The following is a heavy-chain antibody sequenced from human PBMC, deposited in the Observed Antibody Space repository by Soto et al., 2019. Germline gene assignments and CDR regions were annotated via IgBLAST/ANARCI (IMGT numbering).Heavy chain of an antibody. CDR1: GGTFSSYT. D-gene: IGHD2-15*01. CDR2: IIPILGIA. V-gene: IGHV1-69*02. Sequence: QVQLVQSGAEVKKPGSSVKVSCKASGGTFSSYTISWVRQAPGQGLEWMGRIIPILGIANYAQKFQGRVTITADKSTSTAYMELSSLRSEDTAVYYCARAGGYCSGGSCYNYWGQGTLVTVSS. CDR3: ARAGGYCSGGSCYNY. J-gene: IGHJ4*02.